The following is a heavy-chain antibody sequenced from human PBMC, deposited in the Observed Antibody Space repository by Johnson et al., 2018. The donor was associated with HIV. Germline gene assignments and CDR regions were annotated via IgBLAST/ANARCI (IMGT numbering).Heavy chain of an antibody. CDR1: GFTFSSYG. D-gene: IGHD2-15*01. CDR3: AMGGGHCRGGSCYSRNAFDI. Sequence: QVQLVESGGGLVKPGGSLRLSCAASGFTFSSYGMHWVRQAPGEGLEWVAVTSNDGTNTYYADSVKGRFTISRDNSKNTLYLEMNSLRAEDTAMYYCAMGGGHCRGGSCYSRNAFDIWGQGTMVTVSS. J-gene: IGHJ3*02. CDR2: TSNDGTNT. V-gene: IGHV3-30*03.